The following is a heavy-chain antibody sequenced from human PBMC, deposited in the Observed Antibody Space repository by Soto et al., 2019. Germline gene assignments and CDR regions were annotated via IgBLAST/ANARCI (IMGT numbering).Heavy chain of an antibody. CDR2: ISSSSSYI. J-gene: IGHJ4*02. V-gene: IGHV3-21*01. CDR1: GFTFSSYS. D-gene: IGHD3-10*01. CDR3: ARDLDTLEGDTWFPDY. Sequence: GGSLRLSCAASGFTFSSYSMNWVRQAPGKGLQWVSSISSSSSYIYYADSVRGRFTISRDNAKNSLYLQMNSLRAEDTAVYYCARDLDTLEGDTWFPDYWGQGTLVTVSS.